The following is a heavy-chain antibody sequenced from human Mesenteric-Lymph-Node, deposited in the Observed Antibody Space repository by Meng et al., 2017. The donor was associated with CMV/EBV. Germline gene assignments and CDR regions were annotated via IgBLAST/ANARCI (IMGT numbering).Heavy chain of an antibody. J-gene: IGHJ4*02. CDR3: ARDGRDSNPDY. D-gene: IGHD4-11*01. CDR1: GFTFSTHW. CDR2: MTGSGGTA. Sequence: GGSLRLSCAASGFTFSTHWMHWVRQAPGEGLVWVSAMTGSGGTAYYADSVKGRFTISRDNSKNTVYLQMNSLRAEDTAVYYCARDGRDSNPDYWGQGTLVTVSS. V-gene: IGHV3-23*01.